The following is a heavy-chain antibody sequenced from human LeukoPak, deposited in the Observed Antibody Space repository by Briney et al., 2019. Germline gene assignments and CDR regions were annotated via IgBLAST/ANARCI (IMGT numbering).Heavy chain of an antibody. Sequence: GGSLRLSCAASGFTFSGYGMHWVRQAPGKGLEWVAVIWYDGSNKYYADSVKGRFTISRDNSKNTLYLQMNSLRAEDTAVYYCARAYCTNGVCYPIFDYWGQGTLVTVSS. D-gene: IGHD2-8*01. CDR1: GFTFSGYG. CDR2: IWYDGSNK. V-gene: IGHV3-33*01. CDR3: ARAYCTNGVCYPIFDY. J-gene: IGHJ4*02.